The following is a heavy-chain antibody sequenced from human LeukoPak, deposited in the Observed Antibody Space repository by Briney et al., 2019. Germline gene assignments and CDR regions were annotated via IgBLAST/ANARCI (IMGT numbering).Heavy chain of an antibody. D-gene: IGHD3-10*01. CDR2: ITTTVGDT. CDR1: GFTFTDYA. Sequence: GGSLRLSCVASGFTFTDYAMTWVRQPPGRRLEWVSTITTTVGDTHYADSVKGRFTVSRDGSKGTLFLQMNSLRAEDTGVYYCAKRPYGSGGGHFDHWGQGTLAIVSS. J-gene: IGHJ4*02. CDR3: AKRPYGSGGGHFDH. V-gene: IGHV3-23*01.